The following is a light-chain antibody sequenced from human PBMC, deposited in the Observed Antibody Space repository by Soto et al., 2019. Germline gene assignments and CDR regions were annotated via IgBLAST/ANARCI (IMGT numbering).Light chain of an antibody. V-gene: IGLV2-14*01. CDR1: SSDVGGYNL. Sequence: QSVLTQPASVSGSPGQSITISCTGTSSDVGGYNLVSWYQQHPGKAPKLMIYEVSNRPSGVSNRFSGSKSGNTASLTISGLQVEDEADYYCSSYTSSSNYVFGTGTKLTVL. CDR3: SSYTSSSNYV. J-gene: IGLJ1*01. CDR2: EVS.